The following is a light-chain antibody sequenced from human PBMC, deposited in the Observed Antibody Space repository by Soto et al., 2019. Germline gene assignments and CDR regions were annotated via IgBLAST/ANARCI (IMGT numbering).Light chain of an antibody. CDR2: GAS. Sequence: DIQMTQSPSSLSASVGDRVTITCRASQGISNYLAWYQQKPGKVPKVLIYGASILQSGVPSRFSGSGSGTDFTLPSRSLHPEHVATYYCQKYNGAPFTFAGGTKVEIK. CDR1: QGISNY. CDR3: QKYNGAPFT. J-gene: IGKJ4*01. V-gene: IGKV1-27*01.